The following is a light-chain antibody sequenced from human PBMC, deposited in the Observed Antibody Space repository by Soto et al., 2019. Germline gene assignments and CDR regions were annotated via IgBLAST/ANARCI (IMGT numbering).Light chain of an antibody. V-gene: IGKV3-20*01. CDR3: QQYGSMWT. Sequence: IVLSQSLGTLSFSPGDRAPLSCRASERVRSSSLAWYQHTHGQAPRLVISGTSRRATGIPDRFSGSGSGTDFTLTINRLEPEDFAMYDCQQYGSMWTVGQGTKEEIK. CDR2: GTS. J-gene: IGKJ1*01. CDR1: ERVRSSS.